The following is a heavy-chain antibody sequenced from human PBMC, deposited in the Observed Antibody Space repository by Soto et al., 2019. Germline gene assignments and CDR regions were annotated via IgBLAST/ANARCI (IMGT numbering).Heavy chain of an antibody. Sequence: GGSLRLSCAASGFIFNTYSMNWVRQAPGKGLEWVSYISGSSQTIFYADSVRGRFTISRDNANNSTYLQMVSLRDEDTAVYYCARTLSWRRGPFDSWGQGTLVTVS. D-gene: IGHD2-15*01. CDR2: ISGSSQTI. CDR3: ARTLSWRRGPFDS. J-gene: IGHJ4*02. CDR1: GFIFNTYS. V-gene: IGHV3-48*02.